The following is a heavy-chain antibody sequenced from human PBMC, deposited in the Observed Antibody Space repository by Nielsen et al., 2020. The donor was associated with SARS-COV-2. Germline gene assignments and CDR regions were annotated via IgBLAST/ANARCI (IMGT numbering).Heavy chain of an antibody. D-gene: IGHD6-19*01. Sequence: SETLSLTCAVSGGSISSSNWWSWVRQPPGKGLEWIGEIYHSGSTNYNPSLKSRVTISVDKSKNQFSLKLSSVTAADTAVYYCARASVGWYSTFDYWGQGTLVTVSS. V-gene: IGHV4-4*02. CDR1: GGSISSSNW. CDR3: ARASVGWYSTFDY. J-gene: IGHJ4*02. CDR2: IYHSGST.